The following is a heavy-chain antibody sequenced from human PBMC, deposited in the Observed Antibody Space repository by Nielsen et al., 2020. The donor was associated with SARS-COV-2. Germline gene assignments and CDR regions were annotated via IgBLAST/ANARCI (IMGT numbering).Heavy chain of an antibody. D-gene: IGHD2-2*01. CDR3: TTDIVVVPAQMSYYYGMDV. V-gene: IGHV3-73*01. CDR1: GFTFSGSA. CDR2: IRSKANSYAT. J-gene: IGHJ6*02. Sequence: GESLKISCAASGFTFSGSAMHWVRQASGKGLEWVGRIRSKANSYATAYAASVKGRFTISRDDSKNTAYLQMNSLKTEDTAVYYCTTDIVVVPAQMSYYYGMDVWGQGTTVTVSS.